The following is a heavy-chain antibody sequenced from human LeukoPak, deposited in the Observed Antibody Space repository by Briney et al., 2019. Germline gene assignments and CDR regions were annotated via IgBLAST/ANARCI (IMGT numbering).Heavy chain of an antibody. V-gene: IGHV1-69*13. CDR3: ARRPEIVGATEYYFDY. D-gene: IGHD1-26*01. CDR1: GGTFSSYA. CDR2: IIPIFGTA. Sequence: ASVKVSCKASGGTFSSYAISWVRQAPGQGLEWMGGIIPIFGTANYAQKFQGRVTITADESTSTAYMELSSLRSEDTALFYCARRPEIVGATEYYFDYWGQGTLVTVS. J-gene: IGHJ4*02.